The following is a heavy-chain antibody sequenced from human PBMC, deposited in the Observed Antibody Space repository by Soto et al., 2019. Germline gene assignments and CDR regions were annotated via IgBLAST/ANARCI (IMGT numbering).Heavy chain of an antibody. J-gene: IGHJ4*02. CDR2: IYYSGST. CDR3: ARSKKQNPYYYDSSGHFDY. CDR1: GGSISSYY. D-gene: IGHD3-22*01. V-gene: IGHV4-59*13. Sequence: SETLSLTCTVSGGSISSYYWSWIRQPPGKGLEWIGYIYYSGSTNYNPSLKSRVTISVDTSKNQFSLKLSSVTAADTAVYYCARSKKQNPYYYDSSGHFDYWGQGILVTVPP.